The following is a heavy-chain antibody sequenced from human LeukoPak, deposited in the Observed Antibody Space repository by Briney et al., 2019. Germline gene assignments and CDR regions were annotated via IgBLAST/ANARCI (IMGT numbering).Heavy chain of an antibody. V-gene: IGHV4-59*11. CDR2: VYDNGNT. CDR3: ARVFRGVVTSNWFDP. J-gene: IGHJ5*02. Sequence: PSETLSLTCTVSGGSFNGHYWTWIRQPPGKGLEWIGFVYDNGNTNYNSSLQSRVTMSVDTSTNQLSLKMSSVTAADTAIYYCARVFRGVVTSNWFDPWGKGTLVTVSS. CDR1: GGSFNGHY. D-gene: IGHD2-21*02.